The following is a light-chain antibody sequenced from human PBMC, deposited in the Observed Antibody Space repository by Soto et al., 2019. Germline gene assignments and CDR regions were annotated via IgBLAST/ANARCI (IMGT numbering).Light chain of an antibody. J-gene: IGLJ2*01. Sequence: QSVLTQPPSASGTPGQRVTISCSGSTSNIGSNAVNWYQQLPGTAPKLLIFGSNQRPSGVPARFSGSQSGISASLAISGLQSENEADYYCAAWDDSLHGVAFGGGTKVTVL. CDR1: TSNIGSNA. V-gene: IGLV1-44*01. CDR2: GSN. CDR3: AAWDDSLHGVA.